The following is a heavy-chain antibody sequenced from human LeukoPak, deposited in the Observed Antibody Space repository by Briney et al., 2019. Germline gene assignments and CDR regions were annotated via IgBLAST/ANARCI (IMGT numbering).Heavy chain of an antibody. D-gene: IGHD5-18*01. CDR2: IIPIFGTA. CDR1: GGTFSSYA. J-gene: IGHJ6*03. CDR3: ARGRGYSYGDYYYYMDV. Sequence: SVKVSCKASGGTFSSYAISWVRQAPGQGLEWMGGIIPIFGTANYAQKFQGRVTITADKSTSTAYMELSSLRSEDTAVYYCARGRGYSYGDYYYYMDVWGKGTTVTVSS. V-gene: IGHV1-69*06.